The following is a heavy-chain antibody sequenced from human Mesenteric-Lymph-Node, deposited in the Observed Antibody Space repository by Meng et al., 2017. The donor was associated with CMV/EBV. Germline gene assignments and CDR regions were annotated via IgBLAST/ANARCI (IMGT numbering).Heavy chain of an antibody. CDR1: GGSTSSSSYY. D-gene: IGHD6-13*01. CDR2: IYYSGST. Sequence: ETLSLTCTVSGGSTSSSSYYWGWFRQPPGKGLEWIASIYYSGSTYYNPSLKSRVTISVDTSKNQFSLKLSSVTAADTAVYYCARGFASSSSWYVDYWGQGTLVTVSS. V-gene: IGHV4-39*07. CDR3: ARGFASSSSWYVDY. J-gene: IGHJ4*02.